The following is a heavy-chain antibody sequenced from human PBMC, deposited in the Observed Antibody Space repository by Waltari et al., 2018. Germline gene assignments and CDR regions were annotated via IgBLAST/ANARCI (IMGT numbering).Heavy chain of an antibody. CDR1: GGSLRRYY. CDR2: IYTRGST. V-gene: IGHV4-4*07. D-gene: IGHD6-13*01. J-gene: IGHJ6*02. CDR3: ARDIAAAGRGYYYYYGMDV. Sequence: QVQLQESGPGLVKPSETLSLTCTVSGGSLRRYYWSWIRQPAGKGLEWIGRIYTRGSTNYNPSLKSRVTMSVDTSKNQFSLKLSSVTAADTAVYYCARDIAAAGRGYYYYYGMDVWGQGTTVTVSS.